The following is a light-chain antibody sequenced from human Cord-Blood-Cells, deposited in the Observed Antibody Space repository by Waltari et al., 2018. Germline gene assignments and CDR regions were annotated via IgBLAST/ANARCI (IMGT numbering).Light chain of an antibody. V-gene: IGKV4-1*01. CDR3: QQYSSTRT. CDR2: WAS. Sequence: DIVMTQSPDSLAVFLGERATINCKSSQSVLYSSNNKNSLAWYQQKPGPPPKLLIYWASTRESGVPARFSGSGSGTDFSLTISSLQAEDVAVYYCQQYSSTRTFGQGTKVEIK. CDR1: QSVLYSSNNKNS. J-gene: IGKJ1*01.